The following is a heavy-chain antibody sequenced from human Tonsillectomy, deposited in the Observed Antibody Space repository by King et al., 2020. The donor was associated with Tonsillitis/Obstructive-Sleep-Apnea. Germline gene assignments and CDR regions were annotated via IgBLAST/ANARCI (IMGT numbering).Heavy chain of an antibody. D-gene: IGHD6-6*01. CDR2: IYYSGST. V-gene: IGHV4-39*01. CDR3: ATPRYSSPSHPQGNWYFDL. CDR1: GGSISSSSYY. Sequence: QLQESGPGLVKPSETLSLTCTVSGGSISSSSYYWGWIRQPPGKGLEWIGSIYYSGSTSYNPSLKRRVTISVDTSKNQFSLKLSSVTAADTIVYYCATPRYSSPSHPQGNWYFDLWGRGTLVTVSS. J-gene: IGHJ2*01.